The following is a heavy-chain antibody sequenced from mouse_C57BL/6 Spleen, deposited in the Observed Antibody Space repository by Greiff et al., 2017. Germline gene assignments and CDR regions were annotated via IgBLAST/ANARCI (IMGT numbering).Heavy chain of an antibody. J-gene: IGHJ2*01. CDR2: IDPENGDT. CDR1: GFTITDDY. V-gene: IGHV14-4*01. Sequence: EVQLQQSGAELVRPGASVKLSCTASGFTITDDYMHWVKQRPEQGLEWIGWIDPENGDTEYASKFQGKATITADTSSNTAYLQLSSLTSEDTAVYYCTSGPRITTVVATNYWGQGTTLTVSA. D-gene: IGHD1-1*01. CDR3: TSGPRITTVVATNY.